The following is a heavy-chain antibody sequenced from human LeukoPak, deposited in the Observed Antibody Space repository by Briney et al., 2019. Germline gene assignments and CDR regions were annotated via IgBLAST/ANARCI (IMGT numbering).Heavy chain of an antibody. CDR2: IYSDGGT. CDR3: ARLAWGRLDY. J-gene: IGHJ4*02. CDR1: GFTVNSNY. Sequence: GGSLRLSCTASGFTVNSNYMSWVRQAPGKGLEWVSVIYSDGGTFYADSVKGRFTISRDNSKNTLYLQMNSLRAEDTAVYYCARLAWGRLDYWGQGTLVTVSS. V-gene: IGHV3-53*01. D-gene: IGHD7-27*01.